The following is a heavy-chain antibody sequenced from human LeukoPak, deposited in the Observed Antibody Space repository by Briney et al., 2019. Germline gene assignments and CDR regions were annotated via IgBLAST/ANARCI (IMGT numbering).Heavy chain of an antibody. CDR1: GFTFSAYW. J-gene: IGHJ4*02. CDR2: LYTDETSA. Sequence: PGGSLRLSCAASGFTFSAYWMHWVRQAPGKGLVWVSRLYTDETSATYADSVKGRFTISRDNSKNTLFLQLNSPRAEDTAVYYCVRGNSGYGNFDYWGQGTLVTVSS. D-gene: IGHD3-9*01. V-gene: IGHV3-74*03. CDR3: VRGNSGYGNFDY.